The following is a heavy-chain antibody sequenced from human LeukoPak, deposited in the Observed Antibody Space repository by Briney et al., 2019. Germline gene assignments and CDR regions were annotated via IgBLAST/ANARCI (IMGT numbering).Heavy chain of an antibody. J-gene: IGHJ4*02. CDR3: ARGGGGSSTSLLDY. CDR2: IYYSGST. Sequence: PSETLSLTCTVSGGSISSYYWSWIRQPPGKGLEWIGYIYYSGSTNYNPSLKSRVTISVDTSKNQFSLKLSSVTAADTAVYYCARGGGGSSTSLLDYWGQGTLATVSS. CDR1: GGSISSYY. V-gene: IGHV4-59*01. D-gene: IGHD2-2*01.